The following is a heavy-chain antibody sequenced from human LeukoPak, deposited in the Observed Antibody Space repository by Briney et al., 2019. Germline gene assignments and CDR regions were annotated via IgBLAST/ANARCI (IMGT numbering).Heavy chain of an antibody. V-gene: IGHV1-69*13. CDR1: GGTFSSYA. CDR2: IIPIFGTA. CDR3: ASLTPGLMASSWFDP. J-gene: IGHJ5*02. D-gene: IGHD5-24*01. Sequence: ASVKVSCKASGGTFSSYAISWVRQAPGQGLEWMGGIIPIFGTANYAQKFQGRVTITADESTSTAYMELSSLRSEDTAVYYCASLTPGLMASSWFDPWGQGTLVTVSS.